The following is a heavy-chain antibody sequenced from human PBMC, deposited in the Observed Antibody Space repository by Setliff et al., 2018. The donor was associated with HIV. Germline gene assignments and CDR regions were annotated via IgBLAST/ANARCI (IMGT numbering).Heavy chain of an antibody. Sequence: SETLSLTCGISDYSITSGYYWGWSRQPPGKGLEWIGSIYRSGSTYDNPSLKSRVTISFDMSKNQFSLILTSVTAADTAVYYCATQGLTVPIPGGYFQHWGPGILVTVSS. CDR1: DYSITSGYY. CDR2: IYRSGST. V-gene: IGHV4-38-2*01. CDR3: ATQGLTVPIPGGYFQH. D-gene: IGHD2-21*02. J-gene: IGHJ1*01.